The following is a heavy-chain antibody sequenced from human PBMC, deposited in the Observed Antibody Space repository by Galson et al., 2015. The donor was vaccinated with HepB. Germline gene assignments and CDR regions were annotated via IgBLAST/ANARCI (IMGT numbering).Heavy chain of an antibody. CDR3: ARVVYYYDNSGSSHFNY. J-gene: IGHJ4*02. Sequence: SCKASGYSFVSYGITWVRQAPGQGLEWMGWINTYNGNTKYAQNLQGRITMTKDTSTSTAYMELRSLRSDDTAVYYCARVVYYYDNSGSSHFNYWGQGTLVTVSS. CDR2: INTYNGNT. V-gene: IGHV1-18*01. D-gene: IGHD3-22*01. CDR1: GYSFVSYG.